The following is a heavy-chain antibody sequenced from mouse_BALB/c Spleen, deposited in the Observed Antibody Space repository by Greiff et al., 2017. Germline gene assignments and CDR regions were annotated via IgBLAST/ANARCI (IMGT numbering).Heavy chain of an antibody. CDR2: ISDGGSYT. V-gene: IGHV5-4*02. CDR3: ARANWDDYAMDY. CDR1: GFTFSDYY. Sequence: EVKLMESGGGLVKPGGSLKLSCAASGFTFSDYYMYWVRQTPEKRLEWVATISDGGSYTYYPDSVKGRFTISRDNAKNNLYLQMSSLKSEDTAMYYCARANWDDYAMDYWGQGTSVTVSS. J-gene: IGHJ4*01. D-gene: IGHD4-1*01.